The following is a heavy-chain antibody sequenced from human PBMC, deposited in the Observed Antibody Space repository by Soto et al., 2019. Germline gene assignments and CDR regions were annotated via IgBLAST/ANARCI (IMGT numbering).Heavy chain of an antibody. Sequence: GGSLRLSCAASGFTFGNHWMTWVRQAPGKGLEWVASVKQDGSEIYYGDSVKGRFTISRDNAKNTLYLQMNSLRAEDTAVYYCAREQLAPGHYHYGMDVWGQGTTVTVSS. D-gene: IGHD6-13*01. CDR1: GFTFGNHW. J-gene: IGHJ6*02. V-gene: IGHV3-7*05. CDR2: VKQDGSEI. CDR3: AREQLAPGHYHYGMDV.